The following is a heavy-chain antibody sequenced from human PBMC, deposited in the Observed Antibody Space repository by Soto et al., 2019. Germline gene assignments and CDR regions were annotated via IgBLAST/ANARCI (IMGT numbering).Heavy chain of an antibody. CDR3: GLEPPGTGGFDN. D-gene: IGHD7-27*01. Sequence: GASGKVSCKASGHTFTGHHMHWARQAPGQGLEWMGYIDLDNDNRASAQKFQGRVTTTRDTSITTAHMELSGLRSDDTAVYYCGLEPPGTGGFDNWGQGTLVTVSS. CDR1: GHTFTGHH. V-gene: IGHV1-2*02. CDR2: IDLDNDNR. J-gene: IGHJ4*02.